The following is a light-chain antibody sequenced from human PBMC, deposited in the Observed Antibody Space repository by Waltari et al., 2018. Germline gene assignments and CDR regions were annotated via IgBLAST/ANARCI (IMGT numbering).Light chain of an antibody. CDR3: GSYTTRATHV. Sequence: QSALTQPASVSGSPGQSITISCTGTSSDVGGYNYVSWYQQHPGTTPKLIIFDVHRRPSGVSHRFSGSKAGNTASLTISGLQAEDEADYYCGSYTTRATHVFGIGTKVTVL. V-gene: IGLV2-14*03. CDR1: SSDVGGYNY. J-gene: IGLJ1*01. CDR2: DVH.